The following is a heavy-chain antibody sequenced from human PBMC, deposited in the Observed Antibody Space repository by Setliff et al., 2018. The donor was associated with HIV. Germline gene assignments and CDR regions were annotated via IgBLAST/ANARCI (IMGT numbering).Heavy chain of an antibody. CDR2: ISPDGFRT. V-gene: IGHV3-74*03. J-gene: IGHJ6*02. D-gene: IGHD2-15*01. Sequence: PGGSLRLSCVASGFTFSDYWMHWVRQVPGKGLVWVSRISPDGFRTTYADPVKGRFTISRDNAKNTVYLQMNSLRAEDTAVYYCARKLLTRPNYYGMDVWGQGTTVTVSS. CDR3: ARKLLTRPNYYGMDV. CDR1: GFTFSDYW.